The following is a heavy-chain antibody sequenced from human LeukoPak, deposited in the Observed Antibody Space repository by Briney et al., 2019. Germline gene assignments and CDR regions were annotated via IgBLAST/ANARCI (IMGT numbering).Heavy chain of an antibody. CDR2: IRYDGSNK. CDR3: AKDLGRLGVLSLYSDY. J-gene: IGHJ4*02. V-gene: IGHV3-30*02. CDR1: GFTFSSYG. D-gene: IGHD3-16*02. Sequence: PGGSLRLSCAASGFTFSSYGMHWVRQAPGKGLEWVAFIRYDGSNKYYADSVKGRFTISRDNSKNTLYLQMNSLRAEDTAVYYCAKDLGRLGVLSLYSDYWGQGTLVTVSS.